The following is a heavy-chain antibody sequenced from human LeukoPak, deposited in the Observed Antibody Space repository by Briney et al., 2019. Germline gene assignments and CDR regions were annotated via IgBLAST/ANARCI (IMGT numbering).Heavy chain of an antibody. D-gene: IGHD1-26*01. CDR3: ARDGTYDYDDY. V-gene: IGHV1-8*03. CDR1: GYTSTSYD. CDR2: MNPNSGNT. J-gene: IGHJ4*02. Sequence: SVKVSCKASGYTSTSYDINWVRQATGQGLEWMGWMNPNSGNTGYAQKFQGRVTITRNTSISTAYMELSSLRSEDTAVYYCARDGTYDYDDYWGQGTLVTVSS.